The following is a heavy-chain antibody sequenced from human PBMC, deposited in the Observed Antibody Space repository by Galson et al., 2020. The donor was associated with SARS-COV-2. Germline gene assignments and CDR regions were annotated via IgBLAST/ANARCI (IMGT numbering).Heavy chain of an antibody. Sequence: GESLKLSCAASGFTFSSYAMHWVRQAPGKGLEWVAVISYDGSNKYYADSVKGRFTISRDNSKNTLYLQMNSLRAEDTAVYYCARANRGAYYYGMDVWGQGTTVTVSS. D-gene: IGHD3-10*01. J-gene: IGHJ6*02. V-gene: IGHV3-30-3*01. CDR1: GFTFSSYA. CDR3: ARANRGAYYYGMDV. CDR2: ISYDGSNK.